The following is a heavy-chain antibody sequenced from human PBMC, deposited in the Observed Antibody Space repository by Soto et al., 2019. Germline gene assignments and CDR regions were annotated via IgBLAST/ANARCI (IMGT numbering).Heavy chain of an antibody. CDR1: GGSITSSY. CDR3: ARGEDAFFYYGLDV. CDR2: IYDTGVSGYTPST. V-gene: IGHV4-59*01. J-gene: IGHJ6*02. Sequence: TSETLSLTCTVSGGSITSSYWSWIRRPPGKGLEWIAYIYDTGVSGYTPSTSYNPSLKSRVTMSVDTSKSQFSLKLTSVTAADTAVYYCARGEDAFFYYGLDVWGQGITVTVSS.